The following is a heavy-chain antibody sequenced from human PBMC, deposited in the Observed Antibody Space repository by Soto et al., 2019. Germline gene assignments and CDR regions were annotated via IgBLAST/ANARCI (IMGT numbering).Heavy chain of an antibody. CDR1: GDTFGRNA. D-gene: IGHD2-21*01. Sequence: QVHLVXSXXXVKRPGSSVKVSCKAXGDTFGRNAIHWVRXAPGQGLEWMGGIIPMFPTTNYAQKFKGRLTIYADKSTGTAYMEMTSLRSEDTAVYYCTKDGDSADYGYWGQGTLVTVSS. J-gene: IGHJ4*02. V-gene: IGHV1-69*06. CDR2: IIPMFPTT. CDR3: TKDGDSADYGY.